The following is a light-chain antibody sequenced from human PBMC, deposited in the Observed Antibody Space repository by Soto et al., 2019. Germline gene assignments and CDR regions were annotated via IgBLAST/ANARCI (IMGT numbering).Light chain of an antibody. V-gene: IGKV4-1*01. J-gene: IGKJ4*01. CDR2: WAS. CDR1: QSVLYSSNNKNY. CDR3: QQYYSPPPT. Sequence: DIVMTQSPDSLAVSLGERATINCKSSQSVLYSSNNKNYLAWYQQKPGQPPKLLIYWASTRGSGVPDRVSGGGSGTDFTRTISSLQAEDVAAYYFQQYYSPPPTFGGGAKGEIK.